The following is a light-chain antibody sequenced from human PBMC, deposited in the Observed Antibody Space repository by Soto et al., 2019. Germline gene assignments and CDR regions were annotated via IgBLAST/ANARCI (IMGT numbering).Light chain of an antibody. CDR2: DAS. V-gene: IGKV1-5*01. Sequence: DIQTPQSPSTLSASVGDIVTITCRASQSISSWLAWYQQKPGKAPKILIYDASSLESGVPSRFSGSGSGTEFTLTISSLQPDDFANYYCQQYNSYSFGGGTKVEIK. CDR3: QQYNSYS. J-gene: IGKJ4*01. CDR1: QSISSW.